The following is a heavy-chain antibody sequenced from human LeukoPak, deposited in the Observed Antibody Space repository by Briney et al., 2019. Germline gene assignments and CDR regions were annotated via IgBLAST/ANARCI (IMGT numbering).Heavy chain of an antibody. CDR2: ISYDGSNK. CDR3: ASPPPYYYYYMDV. Sequence: GGSLRLSCAASGFTFSSYAMHWVRQAPGKGLEWVAVISYDGSNKYYADSVKGRFTISRDNSKNTLYLQMNSLRAEDTAVYYCASPPPYYYYYMDVWGKGTTVTVSS. V-gene: IGHV3-30-3*01. CDR1: GFTFSSYA. J-gene: IGHJ6*03.